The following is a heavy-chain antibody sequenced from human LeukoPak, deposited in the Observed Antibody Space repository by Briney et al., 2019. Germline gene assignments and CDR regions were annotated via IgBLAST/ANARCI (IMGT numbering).Heavy chain of an antibody. Sequence: ASVKVSCKASGYTFISYGISWVRQAPGQGLEWMGWISAYNGNTNYAQKLQGRVTMTTDTSTSTAYMELRSLRSDDTAVYYCARERPGYSSSWYNDYWGQGTLVTVSS. J-gene: IGHJ4*02. D-gene: IGHD6-13*01. CDR2: ISAYNGNT. CDR3: ARERPGYSSSWYNDY. V-gene: IGHV1-18*01. CDR1: GYTFISYG.